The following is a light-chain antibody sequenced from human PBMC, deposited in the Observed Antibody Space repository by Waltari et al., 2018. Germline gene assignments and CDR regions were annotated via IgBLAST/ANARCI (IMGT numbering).Light chain of an antibody. Sequence: DIVMTQSPDSLAVSLGERATIHCKPSTSVLYSSNNKNYLAWYQQKPGQSPKLLIYWASTRESGVPDRFRGSGSGTDFTLTISSLQAEDVAVYYCQQYYGSPYTFAQGTKLEIK. CDR2: WAS. V-gene: IGKV4-1*01. J-gene: IGKJ2*01. CDR3: QQYYGSPYT. CDR1: TSVLYSSNNKNY.